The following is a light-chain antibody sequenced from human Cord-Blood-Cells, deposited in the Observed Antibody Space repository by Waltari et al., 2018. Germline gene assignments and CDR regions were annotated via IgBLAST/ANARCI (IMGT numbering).Light chain of an antibody. CDR1: SSDVGGYNY. V-gene: IGLV2-14*01. J-gene: IGLJ1*01. CDR2: DVS. CDR3: SSYTSSSTNYV. Sequence: QSALPQPASVSGSPGQSITISCTGTSSDVGGYNYVSWYQQHPGKAPTLMIYDVSNRPSGVSNRCSGSKSGNTASLTISGLQAEDEADYYCSSYTSSSTNYVFGTGTKVTVL.